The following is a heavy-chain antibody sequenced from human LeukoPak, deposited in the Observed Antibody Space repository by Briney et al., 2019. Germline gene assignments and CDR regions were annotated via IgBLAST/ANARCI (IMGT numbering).Heavy chain of an antibody. Sequence: VASVTVSCKASVGIFHNYGISWMRQAPGQGLEWMGRSIHIVQSENYPQKFHGGGTSTTEESNHTASMERRDVSSENTATYYCAKEVVLSGTDSSTWNGTWYFDLWGRGTLVTVSS. D-gene: IGHD6-13*01. J-gene: IGHJ2*01. CDR2: SIHIVQSE. CDR3: AKEVVLSGTDSSTWNGTWYFDL. V-gene: IGHV1-69*05. CDR1: VGIFHNYG.